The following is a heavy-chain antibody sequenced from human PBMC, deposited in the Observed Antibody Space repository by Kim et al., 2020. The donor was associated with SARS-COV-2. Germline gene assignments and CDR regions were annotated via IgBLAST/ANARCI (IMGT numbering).Heavy chain of an antibody. CDR1: GFTFSSYA. CDR2: ISYDGSNK. CDR3: AREFTEGYYFDY. J-gene: IGHJ4*02. Sequence: GGSLRLSCAASGFTFSSYAMHWVRQAPGKGLEWVAVISYDGSNKYYADSVKGRFTISRDNSKNTLYLQMNSLRAEDTAVYYCAREFTEGYYFDYWGQGTLVTVSS. V-gene: IGHV3-30*04.